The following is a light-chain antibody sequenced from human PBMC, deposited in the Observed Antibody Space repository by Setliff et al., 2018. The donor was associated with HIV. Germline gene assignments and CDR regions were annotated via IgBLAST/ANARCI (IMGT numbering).Light chain of an antibody. J-gene: IGLJ1*01. Sequence: ALIQPASVSGSPGQSVTVSCTGTSSDVGSYDFVSWYQQLPGKAPKLLIYDVSDRPSGVSHRFSGSKSGNTASLTISGLQSEDEADYYCASYRPNDLGVFGTGTKVT. CDR1: SSDVGSYDF. CDR3: ASYRPNDLGV. V-gene: IGLV2-14*03. CDR2: DVS.